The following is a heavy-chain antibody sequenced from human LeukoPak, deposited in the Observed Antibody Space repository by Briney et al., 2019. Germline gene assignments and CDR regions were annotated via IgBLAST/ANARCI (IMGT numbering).Heavy chain of an antibody. J-gene: IGHJ3*02. Sequence: GGSLRLSCAASGFTVSSNYMSWVRQAPGKGLEWVSVIYSGGSTYYADSVKGRFTISRDNSKNTLYLQMNGLRAEDTAVYYCARVDTAMEDAFGIWGQGTMVTVSS. D-gene: IGHD5-18*01. CDR2: IYSGGST. V-gene: IGHV3-53*01. CDR1: GFTVSSNY. CDR3: ARVDTAMEDAFGI.